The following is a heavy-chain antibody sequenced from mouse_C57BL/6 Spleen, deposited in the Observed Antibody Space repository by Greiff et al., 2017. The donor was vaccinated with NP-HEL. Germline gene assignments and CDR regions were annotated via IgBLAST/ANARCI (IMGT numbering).Heavy chain of an antibody. CDR1: GFTFSSYA. CDR2: ISDGGSYT. J-gene: IGHJ2*01. Sequence: EVKLVESGGGLVKPGGSLKLSCAASGFTFSSYAMSWVRQTPEKRLEWVATISDGGSYTYYPDNVKGRFTISRDNAKNNLYLQMSHLKSEDTAMYYCARDGEDSLDNWGQGTTLTVSS. CDR3: ARDGEDSLDN. V-gene: IGHV5-4*01.